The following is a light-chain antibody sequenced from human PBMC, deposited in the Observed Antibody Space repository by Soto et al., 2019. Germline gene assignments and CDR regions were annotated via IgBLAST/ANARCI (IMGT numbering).Light chain of an antibody. Sequence: DIVMTQSPDSLAVSLGERATINCKSSQSVLYSSNNKNYLAWYQQKPGQPPKLLIYWASTRESGVPDRFSGSGSGTDFTLTISSLQAEDVAVYYCQQYNSIPSTFGQGTKVEAK. CDR2: WAS. V-gene: IGKV4-1*01. CDR1: QSVLYSSNNKNY. J-gene: IGKJ1*01. CDR3: QQYNSIPST.